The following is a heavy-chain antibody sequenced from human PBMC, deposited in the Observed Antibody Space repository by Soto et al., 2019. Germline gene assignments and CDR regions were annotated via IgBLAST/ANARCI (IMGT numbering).Heavy chain of an antibody. V-gene: IGHV4-30-4*01. Sequence: QVQLQESGPGLVKPSQTLSLTCTVSGGSISSGDYYWSWIRQPPGKGLEWIGYIYYSGSTYYNPSRKSRFTLSVDTSKNRFSLKLSSVTAADSAVYYCARGDDSSVFDYWGQGTLVTVSS. CDR1: GGSISSGDYY. CDR3: ARGDDSSVFDY. J-gene: IGHJ4*02. D-gene: IGHD3-22*01. CDR2: IYYSGST.